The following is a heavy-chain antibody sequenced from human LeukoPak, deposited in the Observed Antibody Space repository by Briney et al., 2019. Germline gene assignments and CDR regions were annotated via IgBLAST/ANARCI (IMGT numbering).Heavy chain of an antibody. V-gene: IGHV4-59*07. Sequence: PSDTLSLTCTVSVGSISGYYWRWIRQPPGKGLEWIGYIYYSGSTSYNPSLKSRVTISVDSSKNQFSLKLSSVTAADTAVYYCARYLSSGLDYWGQRDLVTVSS. CDR3: ARYLSSGLDY. CDR1: VGSISGYY. CDR2: IYYSGST. D-gene: IGHD3-10*01. J-gene: IGHJ4*02.